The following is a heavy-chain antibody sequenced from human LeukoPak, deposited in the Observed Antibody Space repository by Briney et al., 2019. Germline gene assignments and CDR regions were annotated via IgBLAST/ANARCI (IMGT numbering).Heavy chain of an antibody. Sequence: GGSLRLSCAASGFTFSSYSMNWVRQAPGKGLEWVSSISSSSSYIYYADSVKGRFTISRDNAKNSLYLQMNSLRAEDTAVYHCARHPATYIAVAGHFDYWGQGTLVTVSS. V-gene: IGHV3-21*01. CDR3: ARHPATYIAVAGHFDY. D-gene: IGHD6-19*01. J-gene: IGHJ4*02. CDR2: ISSSSSYI. CDR1: GFTFSSYS.